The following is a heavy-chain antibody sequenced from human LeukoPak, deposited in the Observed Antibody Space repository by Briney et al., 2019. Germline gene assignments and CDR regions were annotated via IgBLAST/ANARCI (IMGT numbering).Heavy chain of an antibody. J-gene: IGHJ4*02. V-gene: IGHV7-4-1*02. CDR2: IDTKTVNP. CDR3: AIHPSDSSGYFSY. D-gene: IGHD3-22*01. Sequence: GASVKVSCKASGYTFSSCAINWVRQAPGQGLEYMGWIDTKTVNPTYAQGFTGRFVFSLDTSVSTAYLQISSLKAEDTAVYYCAIHPSDSSGYFSYWGQGALVTVSS. CDR1: GYTFSSCA.